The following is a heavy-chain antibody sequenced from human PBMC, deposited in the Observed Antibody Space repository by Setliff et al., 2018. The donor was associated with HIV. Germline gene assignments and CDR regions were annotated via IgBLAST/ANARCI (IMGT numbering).Heavy chain of an antibody. CDR1: GFTFSSNA. CDR2: IAYDGSNK. D-gene: IGHD3-22*01. V-gene: IGHV3-30*04. CDR3: ARVGLPYDTIVYYYGRGYIDY. J-gene: IGHJ4*02. Sequence: GGSLRLSCAASGFTFSSNAMHWVRQASGKGLEWVAVIAYDGSNKYYADSVKGGFTISRDNSKNMMNLQMNSLRAEDTAVYYCARVGLPYDTIVYYYGRGYIDYWGQGTLVTVSS.